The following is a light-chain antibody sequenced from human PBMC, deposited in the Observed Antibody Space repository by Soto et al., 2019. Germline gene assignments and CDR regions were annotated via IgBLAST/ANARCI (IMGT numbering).Light chain of an antibody. V-gene: IGKV3-11*01. Sequence: EIVLTHSPATLSLSPGERATLSCRASQTVGSYLAWFRQTPGQAPRLLIYDTSIRATGIPARFSGSGSGTDFTLTISSLEAEDFEVYYCQQRSDGPQTFGQGTKVDIK. CDR2: DTS. CDR3: QQRSDGPQT. CDR1: QTVGSY. J-gene: IGKJ1*01.